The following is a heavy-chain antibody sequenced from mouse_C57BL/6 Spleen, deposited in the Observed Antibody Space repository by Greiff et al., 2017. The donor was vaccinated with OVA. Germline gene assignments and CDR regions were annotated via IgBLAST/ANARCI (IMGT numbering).Heavy chain of an antibody. Sequence: VHLEQSGPGLVQPSQSLSITCTVSGFSLTSYGVHWVRQSPGKGLEWLGVIWSGGSTDYNAAFISRLSISKYNTKSLIFFKMNSLQADDAAIYYCARERVVSTYDYAMDYWGQGTSVTVSS. CDR2: IWSGGST. J-gene: IGHJ4*01. V-gene: IGHV2-4-1*01. CDR3: ARERVVSTYDYAMDY. CDR1: GFSLTSYG. D-gene: IGHD5-1*01.